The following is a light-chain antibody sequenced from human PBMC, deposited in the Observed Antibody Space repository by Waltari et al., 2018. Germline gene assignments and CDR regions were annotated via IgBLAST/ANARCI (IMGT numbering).Light chain of an antibody. V-gene: IGLV1-47*01. CDR1: SYIIGTNY. J-gene: IGLJ2*01. CDR3: AGWDDSLNGHIV. Sequence: QSVLTQPPSASGTPGQPVTISCSGSSYIIGTNYVDWSQQLPGTAPELLIYMNDQRPSGVPDRFSGSRSGTSASLAISRLRSEDQANYYCAGWDDSLNGHIVFGGGTKLTVL. CDR2: MND.